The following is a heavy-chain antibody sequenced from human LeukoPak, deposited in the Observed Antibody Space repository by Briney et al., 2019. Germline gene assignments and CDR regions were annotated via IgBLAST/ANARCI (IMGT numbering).Heavy chain of an antibody. Sequence: GGSLRLSCAASGFNFNTYWMSWVRQAPGKGLEWVANIKQDGSEKFYVDSMKGRFTISRDNAKNSLYLQMNSLRAEDTAVYYCAREGRRGMIVAVTYFDYWGQGTLVTVSS. CDR3: AREGRRGMIVAVTYFDY. D-gene: IGHD3-22*01. J-gene: IGHJ4*02. CDR2: IKQDGSEK. CDR1: GFNFNTYW. V-gene: IGHV3-7*01.